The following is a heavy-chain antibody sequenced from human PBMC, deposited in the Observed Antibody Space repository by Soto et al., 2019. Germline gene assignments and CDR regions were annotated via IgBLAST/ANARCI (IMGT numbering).Heavy chain of an antibody. CDR3: ARGERCSSTSCYSHYYYGMDV. CDR1: GSTFSSYS. V-gene: IGHV3-48*02. D-gene: IGHD2-2*01. Sequence: PGGSLRLSCAASGSTFSSYSMNWVRQAPGKGLEWVSYISSSSSTIYYADSVKGRFTISRDNAKNSLYLQMNSLRDEDTAVYYCARGERCSSTSCYSHYYYGMDVWGQGTTVTVSS. J-gene: IGHJ6*02. CDR2: ISSSSSTI.